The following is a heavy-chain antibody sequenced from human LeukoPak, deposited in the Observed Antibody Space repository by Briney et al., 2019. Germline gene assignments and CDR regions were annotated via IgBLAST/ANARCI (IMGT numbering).Heavy chain of an antibody. D-gene: IGHD6-19*01. Sequence: SETLSLTCTVSGYSISSGYYWGWIRQPPGKGLEWIGSIYHSGSTYYNPSLKSRVTISVDTSKNQFSLKLRTVTAADTAVYYCARASGSGWPPPGFDYWGQGTLVTVSS. CDR3: ARASGSGWPPPGFDY. V-gene: IGHV4-38-2*02. J-gene: IGHJ4*02. CDR1: GYSISSGYY. CDR2: IYHSGST.